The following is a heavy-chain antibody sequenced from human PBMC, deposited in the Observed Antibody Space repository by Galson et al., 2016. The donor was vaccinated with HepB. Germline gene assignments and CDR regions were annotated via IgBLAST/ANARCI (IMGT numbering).Heavy chain of an antibody. CDR1: GYNFASYL. Sequence: QSGAAVTKPGESLQISGTGSGYNFASYLLGWVRQMTGKGLEWMGSIHPRDSETSNSTSCKGQVTLSADNSISTAYRQWSSLKASDTAMCYCARPVDYYGSVIYELGYWGQGTLVTVSS. J-gene: IGHJ4*02. V-gene: IGHV5-51*01. CDR2: IHPRDSET. CDR3: ARPVDYYGSVIYELGY. D-gene: IGHD3-10*01.